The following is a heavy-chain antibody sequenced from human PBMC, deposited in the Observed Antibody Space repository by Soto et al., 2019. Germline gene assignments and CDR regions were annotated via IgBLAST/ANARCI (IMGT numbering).Heavy chain of an antibody. CDR2: ISSNSAYI. J-gene: IGHJ5*02. CDR1: GFTFRSFT. V-gene: IGHV3-21*01. CDR3: TRDASRDSSARGWFDP. D-gene: IGHD6-13*01. Sequence: GGPLRLSCAASGFTFRSFTMNWVRQAPGKGLEWASTISSNSAYIYYTDALRGRFTISRDNAKNSLHLQMNSLRAEDTAVYYCTRDASRDSSARGWFDPWGPGTLVTVSS.